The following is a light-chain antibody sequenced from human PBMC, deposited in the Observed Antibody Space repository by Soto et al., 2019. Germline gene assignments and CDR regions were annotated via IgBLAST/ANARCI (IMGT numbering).Light chain of an antibody. CDR1: QSVSSSY. V-gene: IGKV3-15*01. Sequence: EIVLTQPPGTLSLSPGERATLSCRASQSVSSSYLAWYQQKPGQAPRLLIYGASLRATGISARFSGSGFGTEFTLTISSLQSEDFAVYYCKQYNNWPLTFGGGTKVDIK. J-gene: IGKJ4*01. CDR3: KQYNNWPLT. CDR2: GAS.